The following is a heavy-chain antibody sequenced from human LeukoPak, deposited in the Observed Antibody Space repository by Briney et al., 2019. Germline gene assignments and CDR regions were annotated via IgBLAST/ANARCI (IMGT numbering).Heavy chain of an antibody. Sequence: GGSLRLSCAASGLTFSSYGMHWVRQAPDKGLDWVAVVSNDGSDKYYADSVKGRFTISRDNSKSTLYLQMDSLRAEDTAVYYCARAGYQLQHFDFWGQGTLVPVSS. CDR1: GLTFSSYG. V-gene: IGHV3-30*03. CDR3: ARAGYQLQHFDF. CDR2: VSNDGSDK. D-gene: IGHD2-2*01. J-gene: IGHJ4*02.